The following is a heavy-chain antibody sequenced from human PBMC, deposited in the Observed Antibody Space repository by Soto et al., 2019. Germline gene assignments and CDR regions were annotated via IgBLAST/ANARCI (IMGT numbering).Heavy chain of an antibody. CDR1: GGSISSGDYY. J-gene: IGHJ5*02. Sequence: SETLSLTCTVSGGSISSGDYYWSWIRQPPGKGLEWIGYIYYSGSTYYNPSLKSRVTISVDTSKNQFSLKLSSVTAADTAVYYCASTGDFWSGYGNWFDPWGQGTLVTVSS. CDR2: IYYSGST. CDR3: ASTGDFWSGYGNWFDP. D-gene: IGHD3-3*01. V-gene: IGHV4-30-4*01.